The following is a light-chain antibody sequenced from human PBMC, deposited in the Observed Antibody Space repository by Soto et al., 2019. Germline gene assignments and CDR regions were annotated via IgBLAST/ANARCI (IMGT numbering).Light chain of an antibody. V-gene: IGKV1-39*01. CDR3: QQSYSTPWT. Sequence: DIQMTQSPSSLSASVGDRVTITCRASQSLGTYLNWYQHKPGKAPKIIIYAASFLQPGVPSGFSGSGSGTEFTLTISSLQPEDFATYYCQQSYSTPWTVGQGTKVDSK. J-gene: IGKJ1*01. CDR1: QSLGTY. CDR2: AAS.